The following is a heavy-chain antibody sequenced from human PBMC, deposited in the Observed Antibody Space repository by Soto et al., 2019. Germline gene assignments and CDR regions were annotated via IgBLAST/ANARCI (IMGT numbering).Heavy chain of an antibody. CDR3: ASRGVAKAMVDAAY. CDR1: GYTFTSYG. J-gene: IGHJ4*02. V-gene: IGHV1-18*04. D-gene: IGHD5-18*01. CDR2: ISAYNGNT. Sequence: ASVKVSCKASGYTFTSYGISWVRQAPGQGLEWMGWISAYNGNTNYAQRLQGRVTMTTDTSTSTAYMELRSLRSDDTAVYYGASRGVAKAMVDAAYWGQGTLVTVSS.